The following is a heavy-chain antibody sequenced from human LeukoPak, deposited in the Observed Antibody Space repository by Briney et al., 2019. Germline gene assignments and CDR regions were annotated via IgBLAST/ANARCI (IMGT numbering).Heavy chain of an antibody. V-gene: IGHV1-2*02. CDR1: GYTFTYYY. Sequence: ASVKVSFKASGYTFTYYYVHWVRQAPGQGLEWMGWINPNSGVTNYAQKFQGRVTMTRDTSISTAYMELSSLRSDDTAVYYCARAYCNGATCYYYFDSWGHGTLVTVSS. J-gene: IGHJ4*01. CDR3: ARAYCNGATCYYYFDS. D-gene: IGHD2-15*01. CDR2: INPNSGVT.